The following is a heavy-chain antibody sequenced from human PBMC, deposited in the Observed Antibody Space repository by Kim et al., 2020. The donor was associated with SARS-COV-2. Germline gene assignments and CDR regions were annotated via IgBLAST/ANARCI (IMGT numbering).Heavy chain of an antibody. J-gene: IGHJ4*02. Sequence: DSARGRFTTSRDNAKNSLYLQMNSLTVEDTALYYCARGYEEGSKEHPLFDYWGPGTLVTVSS. CDR3: ARGYEEGSKEHPLFDY. V-gene: IGHV3-74*01. D-gene: IGHD4-4*01.